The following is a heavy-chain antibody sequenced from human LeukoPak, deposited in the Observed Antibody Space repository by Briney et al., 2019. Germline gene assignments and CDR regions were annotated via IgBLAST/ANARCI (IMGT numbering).Heavy chain of an antibody. Sequence: GESLKISCKGSGYSFTSYWIGWVRQMPGKGLEWMGIIYPGDSDTRYSPSFQGQVTISADKSISTAYLQWSSLKASDTAMYYCARSKPSSPQHYYYYMDVWGKGTTVTVSS. CDR2: IYPGDSDT. V-gene: IGHV5-51*01. CDR1: GYSFTSYW. J-gene: IGHJ6*03. CDR3: ARSKPSSPQHYYYYMDV.